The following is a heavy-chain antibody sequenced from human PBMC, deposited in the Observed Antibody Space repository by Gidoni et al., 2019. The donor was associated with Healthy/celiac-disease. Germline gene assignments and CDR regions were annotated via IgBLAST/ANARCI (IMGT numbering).Heavy chain of an antibody. CDR2: INHSGST. CDR1: GGSFSGYY. D-gene: IGHD6-19*01. V-gene: IGHV4-34*01. Sequence: QVQLQQWGAGLLKPSETLSLTCAVYGGSFSGYYWSWIRQPPGKGLEWIGEINHSGSTNYNPSLKSRVTISVDTSKNQFSLKLSSVTAADTAVYYCATPGYSSGWYGKTFDYWGQGTLVTVSS. CDR3: ATPGYSSGWYGKTFDY. J-gene: IGHJ4*02.